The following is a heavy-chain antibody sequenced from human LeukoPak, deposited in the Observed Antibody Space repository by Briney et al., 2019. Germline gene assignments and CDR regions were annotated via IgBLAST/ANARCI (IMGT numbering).Heavy chain of an antibody. CDR3: AKGGGFRPEGHWDYFDY. D-gene: IGHD3-16*01. J-gene: IGHJ4*02. V-gene: IGHV3-43*01. CDR2: ISWDGGST. Sequence: GGSLRLSCAASGFTFDDYTMHWVRQAPGKGLEWVSLISWDGGSTYYADSVKGRFTISRDNSKNSLYLQMNSLRTEDTALYYCAKGGGFRPEGHWDYFDYWGQGTLSPSPQ. CDR1: GFTFDDYT.